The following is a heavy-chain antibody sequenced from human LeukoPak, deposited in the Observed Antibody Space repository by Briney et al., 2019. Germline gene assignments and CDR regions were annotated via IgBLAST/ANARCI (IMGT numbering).Heavy chain of an antibody. D-gene: IGHD1-26*01. V-gene: IGHV5-10-1*01. CDR2: IDPSDSYT. CDR3: ARHTIVVGATTIDAFDI. J-gene: IGHJ3*02. CDR1: GYSFTSYW. Sequence: GESLRISCKGSGYSFTSYWISWVRQMPGKGLEWMGRIDPSDSYTNYSPSFQGHVTISADKSISIAYLQWSSLKASDTAMYYCARHTIVVGATTIDAFDIWGQGTMVTVSS.